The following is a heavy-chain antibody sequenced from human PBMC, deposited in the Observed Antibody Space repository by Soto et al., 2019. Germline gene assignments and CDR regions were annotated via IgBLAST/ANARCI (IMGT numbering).Heavy chain of an antibody. J-gene: IGHJ4*02. V-gene: IGHV1-69*01. CDR2: IIPIFGTA. Sequence: QVQLVQSGAEVKKPGSSVKVSCKASGGTFSSYAISWVRQAPGQGLEWMGGIIPIFGTANYAQKFHGRVTITADESTSTAYMELSSLRSEDTAVYYCASDKGYCSGGSCYFDYWGQGTLVTVSS. D-gene: IGHD2-15*01. CDR3: ASDKGYCSGGSCYFDY. CDR1: GGTFSSYA.